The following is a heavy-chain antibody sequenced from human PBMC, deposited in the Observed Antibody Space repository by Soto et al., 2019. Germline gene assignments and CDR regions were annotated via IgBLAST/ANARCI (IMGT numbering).Heavy chain of an antibody. Sequence: GGSLRLSCAASGFTFSSYAMSWVRQAPGKGLEWVSAISGSGGSTYYADSVKGRFTISRDNSKNTLYLQMNSLRAEDTAVYYCANWVAAPNVFDYWGQGTLVTVSS. D-gene: IGHD6-13*01. V-gene: IGHV3-23*01. CDR2: ISGSGGST. CDR3: ANWVAAPNVFDY. CDR1: GFTFSSYA. J-gene: IGHJ4*02.